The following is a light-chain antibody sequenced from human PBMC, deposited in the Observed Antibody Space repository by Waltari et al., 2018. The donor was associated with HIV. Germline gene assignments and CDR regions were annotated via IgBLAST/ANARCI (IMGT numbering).Light chain of an antibody. CDR3: AAWDDGLNAL. Sequence: QSVLTQPPSASGTPGQRVTISCSGRRPNIGSNAVTWYQQLPGTAPKLLIYNSNQRPSGVPDRFSGSKSGTSASLAISGLQSEDEGAYYCAAWDDGLNALFGGGTKLTV. CDR1: RPNIGSNA. V-gene: IGLV1-44*01. J-gene: IGLJ2*01. CDR2: NSN.